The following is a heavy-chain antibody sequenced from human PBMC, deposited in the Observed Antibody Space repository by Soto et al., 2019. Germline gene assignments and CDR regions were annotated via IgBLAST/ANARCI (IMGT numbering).Heavy chain of an antibody. J-gene: IGHJ4*02. V-gene: IGHV3-21*01. D-gene: IGHD3-10*01. CDR3: ERDRQGSGSYGY. Sequence: GGSLRLSCAASGFTFSSYSMNWVRQAPGKGLEWVSSISDTSAYIYYVDSVRGRFTISRDNAENSLYLQMNSLRVEETGVYYCERDRQGSGSYGYWGEGTLVTVSS. CDR2: ISDTSAYI. CDR1: GFTFSSYS.